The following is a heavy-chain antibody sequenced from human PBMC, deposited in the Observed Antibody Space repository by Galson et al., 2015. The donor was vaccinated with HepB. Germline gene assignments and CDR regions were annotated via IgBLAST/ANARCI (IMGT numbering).Heavy chain of an antibody. Sequence: VKVSCKASGYTFTSNGTSWVRQAPGQGLEWMGWISTYNGNTNYAQKFQGRVTMTTDTSTSTAYMELRSLRSDDTAVYYCARGGPAYCNTTSCLRRVTYYYYYPLDVWGQGTTVTVSS. V-gene: IGHV1-18*04. D-gene: IGHD2-2*01. CDR3: ARGGPAYCNTTSCLRRVTYYYYYPLDV. CDR2: ISTYNGNT. J-gene: IGHJ6*02. CDR1: GYTFTSNG.